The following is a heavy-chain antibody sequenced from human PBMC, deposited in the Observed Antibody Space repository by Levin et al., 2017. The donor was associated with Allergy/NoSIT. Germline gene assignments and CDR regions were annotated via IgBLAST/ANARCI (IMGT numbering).Heavy chain of an antibody. V-gene: IGHV1-2*02. D-gene: IGHD1-26*01. CDR3: ARERGEGATSDWFDP. CDR1: GYTFTGYY. Sequence: AASVKVSCKASGYTFTGYYMHWVRQVPGEGLEWMGWINPKSGGTHYAENFQGRVTMTRDTSINTAYMELSSLRFDDTAVYYCARERGEGATSDWFDPWGQGTLVTVSS. J-gene: IGHJ5*02. CDR2: INPKSGGT.